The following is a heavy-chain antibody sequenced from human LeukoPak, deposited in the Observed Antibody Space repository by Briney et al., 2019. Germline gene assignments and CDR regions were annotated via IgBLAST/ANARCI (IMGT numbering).Heavy chain of an antibody. D-gene: IGHD2-21*01. CDR3: ARDLGYSGGGYFDY. J-gene: IGHJ4*02. Sequence: SETLSLTCTVSGGSIGSSSFYWGWIRQPPGKELEWIGSIYYSGTTYYNPSLKSRVTISVDTSRNQFSLKLTSVTAADTAVYYCARDLGYSGGGYFDYWGQGTLVTVSS. CDR2: IYYSGTT. V-gene: IGHV4-39*02. CDR1: GGSIGSSSFY.